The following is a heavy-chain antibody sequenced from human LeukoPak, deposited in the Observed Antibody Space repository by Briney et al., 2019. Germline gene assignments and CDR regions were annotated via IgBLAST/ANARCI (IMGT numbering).Heavy chain of an antibody. J-gene: IGHJ5*02. D-gene: IGHD3-22*01. Sequence: PSETLSLTCAVYGGSFGGYYWSWIRQPPGKGLEWIGEINHSGSTNYNPSLKSRVTISVDTSKNQFSLKLSSVTAADTAVYYCARGDYYDSSGYYYGWFDPWGQGTLVTVSS. CDR3: ARGDYYDSSGYYYGWFDP. CDR1: GGSFGGYY. V-gene: IGHV4-34*01. CDR2: INHSGST.